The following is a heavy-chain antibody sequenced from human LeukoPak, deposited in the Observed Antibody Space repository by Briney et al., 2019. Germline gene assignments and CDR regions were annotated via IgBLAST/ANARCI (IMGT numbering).Heavy chain of an antibody. Sequence: SETLSLTCTVSGGAIINFYWSWIRQSAGKGLECIGQIYGSGGTNYNPSLKSRVTMSADKSKNQISLRLTSVTAADTAVYYCARNRTSYYGEISFDVWGQGRMVTVSS. V-gene: IGHV4-4*07. CDR1: GGAIINFY. J-gene: IGHJ3*01. CDR3: ARNRTSYYGEISFDV. CDR2: IYGSGGT. D-gene: IGHD3/OR15-3a*01.